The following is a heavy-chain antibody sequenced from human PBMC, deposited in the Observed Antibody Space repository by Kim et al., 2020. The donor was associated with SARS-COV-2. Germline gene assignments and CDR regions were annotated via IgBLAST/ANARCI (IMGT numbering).Heavy chain of an antibody. D-gene: IGHD3-3*01. CDR2: IYYSGST. CDR3: ARDRGRFWSGSIYYYYGMDV. Sequence: SETLSLTCTVSGGSISSGGYYWSWIRQHPGKGLEWIGYIYYSGSTYYNPSLKSRVTISVDTSKNQFSLKLSSVTAADTAVYYCARDRGRFWSGSIYYYYGMDVWGQGTTVTVSS. J-gene: IGHJ6*02. V-gene: IGHV4-31*03. CDR1: GGSISSGGYY.